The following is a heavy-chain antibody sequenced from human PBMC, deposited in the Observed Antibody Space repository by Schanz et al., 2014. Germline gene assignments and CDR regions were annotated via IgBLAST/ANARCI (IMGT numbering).Heavy chain of an antibody. J-gene: IGHJ4*02. CDR3: TKEDATALWYFEH. CDR2: ISGSGGST. D-gene: IGHD6-13*01. V-gene: IGHV3-23*04. Sequence: EVQLVESGGGLVQPGGSLRLSCAASRFTFSNYAMSWVRQAPGKGLEWVSAISGSGGSTYYADSVKGRFTISRDNSKNLVVLQMNSLRVDDTAVYYCTKEDATALWYFEHWGQGTLVTVSS. CDR1: RFTFSNYA.